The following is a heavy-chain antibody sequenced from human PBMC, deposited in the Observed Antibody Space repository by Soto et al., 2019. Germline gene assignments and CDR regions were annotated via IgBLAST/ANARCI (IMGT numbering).Heavy chain of an antibody. CDR2: IYYSGST. J-gene: IGHJ6*02. V-gene: IGHV4-59*01. D-gene: IGHD2-21*01. Sequence: SETLSLTCTVSGGSISSYYWSWVRQPPGKGLEWIGYIYYSGSTNYNPSLKSRVTISVDTSKNQFSLKLSSVTAADTAVYYCAREAYGAQYYSYGMDVWGQGTTVTVSS. CDR3: AREAYGAQYYSYGMDV. CDR1: GGSISSYY.